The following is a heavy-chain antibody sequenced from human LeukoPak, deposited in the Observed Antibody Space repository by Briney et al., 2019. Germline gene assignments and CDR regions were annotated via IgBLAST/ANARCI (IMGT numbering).Heavy chain of an antibody. Sequence: PSETLSLTCAVYGESFTGYYWSWIRQPPGKGREWIGYFYYSGSTYYNPSLKSRVTISVDTSKNQFSLKLSSVTAADTAVYYCASSTVPLYFDYWGQGTLVTVSS. D-gene: IGHD4-17*01. CDR2: FYYSGST. V-gene: IGHV4-34*09. J-gene: IGHJ4*02. CDR3: ASSTVPLYFDY. CDR1: GESFTGYY.